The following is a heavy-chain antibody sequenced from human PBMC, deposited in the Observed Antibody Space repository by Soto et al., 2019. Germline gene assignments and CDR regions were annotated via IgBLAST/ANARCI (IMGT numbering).Heavy chain of an antibody. CDR3: ARRKSSGSYYGALDY. CDR1: GYSFTSYW. Sequence: PGESLKISCKGSGYSFTSYWIGWVRQMPGKGLEWMGIIYPGDSDTRYSPSFQGQVTISADKSISTAYLQWSSLKASDIAMYYCARRKSSGSYYGALDYWGQGTLVTVSS. J-gene: IGHJ4*02. D-gene: IGHD1-26*01. V-gene: IGHV5-51*01. CDR2: IYPGDSDT.